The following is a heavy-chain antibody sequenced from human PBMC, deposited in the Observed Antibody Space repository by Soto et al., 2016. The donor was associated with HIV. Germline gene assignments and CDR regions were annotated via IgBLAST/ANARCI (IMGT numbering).Heavy chain of an antibody. CDR3: AKXWEYGSGNRYFDL. Sequence: QVQLQESGPGLVKPSETLSLTCTVSGGSINNYYWSWIRQPPGKGLEWIGYVYYSGRTNYNPSFKSRVTLSLDTSKNQFSLNLSSVTAADTAVYYCAKXWEYGSGNRYFDLWGRGLPWVHCLL. CDR2: VYYSGRT. D-gene: IGHD3-10*01. CDR1: GGSINNYY. V-gene: IGHV4-59*01. J-gene: IGHJ2*01.